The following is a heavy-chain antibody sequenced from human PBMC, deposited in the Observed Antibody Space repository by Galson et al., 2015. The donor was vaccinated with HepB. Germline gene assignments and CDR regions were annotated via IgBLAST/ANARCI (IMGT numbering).Heavy chain of an antibody. CDR3: ARSASTGGFDF. J-gene: IGHJ4*02. V-gene: IGHV1-3*01. Sequence: VKVSCKASGYTFTTFPMHWVRQAPGQSLEWMGYISAANGDTKYSQKFQDRVTITSDTSANTAFMELSNLNSEDTAVYYCARSASTGGFDFWGQGALVTVSS. CDR1: GYTFTTFP. D-gene: IGHD1-14*01. CDR2: ISAANGDT.